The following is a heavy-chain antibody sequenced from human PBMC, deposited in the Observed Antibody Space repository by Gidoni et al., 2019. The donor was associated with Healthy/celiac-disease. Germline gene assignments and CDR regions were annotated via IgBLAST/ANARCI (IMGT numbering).Heavy chain of an antibody. V-gene: IGHV4-38-2*02. Sequence: QVQLQESGPGLVKPSETLSLTCTVSGYSISSGYYWGWIRQPPGKGLEWIGSIYHCGSTYYNPSLKSRVTISVDTSKNQFSLKLSSVTAADTAVYYCARGVNSSPHGVYWGQGTLVTVSS. J-gene: IGHJ4*02. CDR2: IYHCGST. D-gene: IGHD6-13*01. CDR1: GYSISSGYY. CDR3: ARGVNSSPHGVY.